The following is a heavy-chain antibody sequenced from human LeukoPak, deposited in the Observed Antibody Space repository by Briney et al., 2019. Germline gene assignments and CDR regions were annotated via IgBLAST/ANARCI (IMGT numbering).Heavy chain of an antibody. CDR3: AREISESWVTMVRGVIIKGDYYYYMDV. Sequence: SETLSLTCTVSGGSISSYYWSWIRQPPGKGLEWIGYIYTSGSTNYNPSLKSRVTISVDTSKNQFSLKLSSVTAADTAVYYCAREISESWVTMVRGVIIKGDYYYYMDVWGKGTTVTISS. J-gene: IGHJ6*03. CDR2: IYTSGST. D-gene: IGHD3-10*01. V-gene: IGHV4-4*08. CDR1: GGSISSYY.